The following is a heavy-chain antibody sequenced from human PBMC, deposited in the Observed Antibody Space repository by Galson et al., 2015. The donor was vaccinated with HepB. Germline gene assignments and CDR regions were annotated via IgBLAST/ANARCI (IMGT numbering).Heavy chain of an antibody. CDR2: IHPGDSDT. CDR1: GYTFTRYW. D-gene: IGHD4-23*01. J-gene: IGHJ3*02. CDR3: ARRLRWEAFDI. V-gene: IGHV5-51*03. Sequence: SGAEVKKPGESLKISCKGSGYTFTRYWIGWVRQMPGKGLEWMGIIHPGDSDTRYSPSFQGQVTISADKSISTAYLQWSSLKASDTAMYYYARRLRWEAFDIWGQGTMVTVSS.